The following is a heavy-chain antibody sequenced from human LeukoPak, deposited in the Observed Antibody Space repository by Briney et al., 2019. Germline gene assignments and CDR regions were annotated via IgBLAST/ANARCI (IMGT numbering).Heavy chain of an antibody. J-gene: IGHJ4*02. CDR3: ARVVRGVNTYYFDY. CDR2: ISSSSSYI. D-gene: IGHD3-10*01. CDR1: GFTFSSYS. V-gene: IGHV3-21*01. Sequence: GGSLRLSCAASGFTFSSYSMNWVRQAPGKGLEWVSSISSSSSYIYYADSVKGRFTISRDDSKNTLYLQMNSLRAEDTAVYYCARVVRGVNTYYFDYWGQGTLVTVSS.